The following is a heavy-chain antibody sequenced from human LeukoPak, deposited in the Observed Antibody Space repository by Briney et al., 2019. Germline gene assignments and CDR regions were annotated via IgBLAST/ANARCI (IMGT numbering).Heavy chain of an antibody. CDR3: ARPLKISLYDFCSGYYSGMDV. D-gene: IGHD3-3*01. J-gene: IGHJ6*02. Sequence: PGGSLRLSCAASGFTFSSYAMHWVRQAPGKGLEWVAVISCDGSNKYYADSVKGRFTISRDNSKNTLYLQMNSLRAEDTAVYYCARPLKISLYDFCSGYYSGMDVWGQGTTVTVSS. CDR1: GFTFSSYA. V-gene: IGHV3-30-3*01. CDR2: ISCDGSNK.